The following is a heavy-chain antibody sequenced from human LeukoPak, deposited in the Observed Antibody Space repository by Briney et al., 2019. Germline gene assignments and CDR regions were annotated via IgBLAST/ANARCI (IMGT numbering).Heavy chain of an antibody. V-gene: IGHV3-48*03. CDR3: ARGSYSSNWYVDY. D-gene: IGHD6-13*01. CDR2: ISRTGNSI. J-gene: IGHJ4*02. Sequence: GGSLRLSCAASGFTLTSYEMNWVRLAPGKGLEWISYISRTGNSIYYADSVKGRFTVSRDGAKNSLYLQMNSLRAEDTAVYYCARGSYSSNWYVDYWGQGTLVTVAS. CDR1: GFTLTSYE.